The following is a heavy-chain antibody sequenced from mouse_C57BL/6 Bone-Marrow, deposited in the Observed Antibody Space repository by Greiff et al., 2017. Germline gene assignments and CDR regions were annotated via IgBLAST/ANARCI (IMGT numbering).Heavy chain of an antibody. J-gene: IGHJ1*03. CDR3: ARRSAVVDLWYFDV. D-gene: IGHD1-1*01. CDR1: GYTFTSYW. V-gene: IGHV1-53*01. CDR2: INPSNGGT. Sequence: VQLQQPGTELVKPGASEKLSCKASGYTFTSYWMHWVKQRPGQGLEWIGNINPSNGGTNYNEKFKSKATLTVDKSSRTAYMQLSSLTSEDSAVYYCARRSAVVDLWYFDVWGTGTTVTVSS.